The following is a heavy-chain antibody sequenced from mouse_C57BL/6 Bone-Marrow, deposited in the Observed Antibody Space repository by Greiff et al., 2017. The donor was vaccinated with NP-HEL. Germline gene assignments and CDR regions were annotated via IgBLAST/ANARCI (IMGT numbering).Heavy chain of an antibody. CDR1: GFTFSDYY. J-gene: IGHJ4*01. V-gene: IGHV5-16*01. CDR3: AREGESYAMDY. Sequence: EVKLVESEGGLVQPGSSMKLSCTASGFTFSDYYMAWVRQVPEKGLEWVANINYDGSSTYYLDSLKSRFIISRDNAKNILYLQMSSLKSEDTATYYCAREGESYAMDYWGQGTSVTVSS. CDR2: INYDGSST.